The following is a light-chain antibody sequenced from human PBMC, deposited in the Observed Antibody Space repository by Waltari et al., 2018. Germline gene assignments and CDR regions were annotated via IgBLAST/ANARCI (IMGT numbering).Light chain of an antibody. Sequence: QSALTQPRPVSGSPGQSVTISCTGPSRDVGGYNYLSWYPQHPGKVPKLIIFDVSTRPSGVPNRFSGSKSGNTASLTISGLLAEDEADYYCCSYAGSYTLIFGGGTKMTVL. V-gene: IGLV2-11*01. J-gene: IGLJ2*01. CDR1: SRDVGGYNY. CDR3: CSYAGSYTLI. CDR2: DVS.